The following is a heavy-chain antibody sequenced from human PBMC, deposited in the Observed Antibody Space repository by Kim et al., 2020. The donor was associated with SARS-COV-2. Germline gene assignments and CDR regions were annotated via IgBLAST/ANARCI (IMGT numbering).Heavy chain of an antibody. J-gene: IGHJ4*02. D-gene: IGHD1-26*01. CDR1: GYTFTSYA. V-gene: IGHV1-3*01. CDR3: ARDGARDRVGPDGYYFDY. Sequence: ASVKVSCKASGYTFTSYAMHWVRQAPGQRLEWMGWINAGNGNTKYSQKFQGRVTITRDTSASTAYMELSSLRSEDTAVYYCARDGARDRVGPDGYYFDYWGQGTLVTVSS. CDR2: INAGNGNT.